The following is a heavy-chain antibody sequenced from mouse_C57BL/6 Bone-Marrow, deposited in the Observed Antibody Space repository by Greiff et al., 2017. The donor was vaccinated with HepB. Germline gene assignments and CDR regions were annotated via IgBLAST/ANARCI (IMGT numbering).Heavy chain of an antibody. V-gene: IGHV5-4*01. CDR1: GFTFSSYA. Sequence: EVQVVESGGGLVQPGGSLKLSCAASGFTFSSYAMSWVRQTPEKRLEWVATISDGGSYTYYPDNVKGRFTISRDNAKNNLYLQMSHLKSEDTAMYYCARATYYSNSYYFDYWGQGTTLTVSS. CDR3: ARATYYSNSYYFDY. J-gene: IGHJ2*01. CDR2: ISDGGSYT. D-gene: IGHD2-5*01.